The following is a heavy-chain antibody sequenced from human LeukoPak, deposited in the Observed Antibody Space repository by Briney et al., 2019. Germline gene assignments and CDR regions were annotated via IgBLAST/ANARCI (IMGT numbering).Heavy chain of an antibody. CDR1: GGSISSDSYY. CDR3: ARDRLLWGPFDI. J-gene: IGHJ3*02. D-gene: IGHD7-27*01. Sequence: PSQTLSLTCIVSGGSISSDSYYGNWIRQPAGKGLEWIVRVYTSGSTNYNPSLTSRVSISVDTSKNQFSLRLTSVTAADTAVYYCARDRLLWGPFDIWGQGTMLTVSS. CDR2: VYTSGST. V-gene: IGHV4-61*02.